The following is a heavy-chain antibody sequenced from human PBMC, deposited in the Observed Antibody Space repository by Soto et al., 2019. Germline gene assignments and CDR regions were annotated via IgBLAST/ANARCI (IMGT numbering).Heavy chain of an antibody. CDR1: GFTFSSYS. CDR3: ARDRYGDYVVDY. D-gene: IGHD4-17*01. CDR2: ISSSSRTI. Sequence: PGGSLRLSCAASGFTFSSYSMNWVRQAPGKGLEWVSYISSSSRTIYYADSVKGRFTISRDNAKNSLYPQMNSLRAEDTAVYYCARDRYGDYVVDYWGQGTLVTVS. J-gene: IGHJ4*02. V-gene: IGHV3-48*01.